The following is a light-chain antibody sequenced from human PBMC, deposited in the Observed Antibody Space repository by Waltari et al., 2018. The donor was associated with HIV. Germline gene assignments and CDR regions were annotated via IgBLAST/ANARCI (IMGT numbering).Light chain of an antibody. CDR3: QSYDSRLSGYV. CDR2: GNN. CDR1: SSNIGAGYD. Sequence: QSVLTQPPSVSGAPGQRVTISCTGGSSNIGAGYDVHWYQQLPGTAPKVLIIGNNMRPSWVPDRYSGSNSATSASLAITGLQADDEADYYCQSYDSRLSGYVFGTGTKVTVL. V-gene: IGLV1-40*01. J-gene: IGLJ1*01.